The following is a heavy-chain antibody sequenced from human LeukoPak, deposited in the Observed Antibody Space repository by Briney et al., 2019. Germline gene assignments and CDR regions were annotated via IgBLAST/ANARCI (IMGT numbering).Heavy chain of an antibody. CDR3: ARDSNDFWTAYSDN. CDR2: LYPSGST. J-gene: IGHJ4*02. CDR1: GDSITSSY. D-gene: IGHD3/OR15-3a*01. V-gene: IGHV4-4*07. Sequence: SETLSLTCTVSGDSITSSYWSWIRQPAGKGLEWIGRLYPSGSTNYNSSLKSRVTMSVDTFKNQFSLNLKSVTAADTAMYYCARDSNDFWTAYSDNWGPGSLVTVSS.